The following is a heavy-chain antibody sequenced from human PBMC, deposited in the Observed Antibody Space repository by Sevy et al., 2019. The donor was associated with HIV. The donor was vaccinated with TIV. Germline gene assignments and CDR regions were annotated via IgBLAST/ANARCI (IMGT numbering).Heavy chain of an antibody. J-gene: IGHJ4*02. CDR3: TTEMWDYARSTHEHYFDH. D-gene: IGHD2-2*01. CDR1: GFSFTRAW. Sequence: LGGSLRLSCAGAGFSFTRAWLAWVRQAPGKGLEWVGRIKGESDGTTAYAAPVQGRFNISRDDLKNMVFLEMSSLKAEDTAVYYCTTEMWDYARSTHEHYFDHWGQGTLVTVSS. CDR2: IKGESDGTT. V-gene: IGHV3-15*01.